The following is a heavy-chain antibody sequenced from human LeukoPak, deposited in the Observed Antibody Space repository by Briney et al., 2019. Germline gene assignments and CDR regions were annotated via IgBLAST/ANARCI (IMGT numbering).Heavy chain of an antibody. CDR1: GGSMSSYY. J-gene: IGHJ5*02. D-gene: IGHD6-19*01. Sequence: SETLSLTCTVSGGSMSSYYWSWIRQPPGKGLEWIGYIYYSGSTKYNPSLKSRVTISVDTSKNQFSLKLSSVTAADTAVYYCARLRAVAGNWFDPWGQGTLVTVSS. CDR3: ARLRAVAGNWFDP. CDR2: IYYSGST. V-gene: IGHV4-59*01.